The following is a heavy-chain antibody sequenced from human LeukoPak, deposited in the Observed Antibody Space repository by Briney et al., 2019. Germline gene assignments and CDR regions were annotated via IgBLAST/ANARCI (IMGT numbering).Heavy chain of an antibody. CDR3: ARYNYYDSSGLDY. D-gene: IGHD3-22*01. Sequence: SETLSLTCTVSGGYISSHYWSWIRQPPGKGLEWIGNIYYSGSTNYNPSLKSRVTISVDTSKNQFSLKLSSVTAADTAVYYCARYNYYDSSGLDYWGQGTLVTVSS. CDR1: GGYISSHY. J-gene: IGHJ4*02. CDR2: IYYSGST. V-gene: IGHV4-59*11.